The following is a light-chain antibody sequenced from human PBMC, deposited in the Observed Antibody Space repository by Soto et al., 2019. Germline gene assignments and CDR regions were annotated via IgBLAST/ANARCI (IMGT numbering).Light chain of an antibody. V-gene: IGLV2-14*01. Sequence: QSALTQPASVSGSPGQSITISCTGTSSDVGDYDYVSWYQQYAGKAPKMMIYEVSNRPSGVSNRFSGSKSGNTASLTISGLQGEDEAAYYCSSYRSSNTLLFGGGTKVTVL. CDR1: SSDVGDYDY. J-gene: IGLJ2*01. CDR2: EVS. CDR3: SSYRSSNTLL.